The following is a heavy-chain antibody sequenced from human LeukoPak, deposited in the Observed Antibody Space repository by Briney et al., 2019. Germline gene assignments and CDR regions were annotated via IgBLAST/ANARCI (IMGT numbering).Heavy chain of an antibody. J-gene: IGHJ4*02. Sequence: SETLSLTCTVSGGSIGGYYWSWIRQPPGKGLEWIGYIYYSGSTNYNPSLKSRVTMSVDTSKNQFSLRLSSVTAADTAVYYCARGGYTSGWYKTDYWGQGTLVTVSS. CDR1: GGSIGGYY. V-gene: IGHV4-59*01. CDR3: ARGGYTSGWYKTDY. D-gene: IGHD6-19*01. CDR2: IYYSGST.